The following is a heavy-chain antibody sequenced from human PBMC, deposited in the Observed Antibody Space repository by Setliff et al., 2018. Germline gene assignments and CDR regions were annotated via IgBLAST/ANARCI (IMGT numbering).Heavy chain of an antibody. CDR3: ARVSLPAAIVRFDS. J-gene: IGHJ4*02. D-gene: IGHD2-2*01. V-gene: IGHV1-18*04. CDR1: GYNFRNYG. Sequence: ASVKVSCKTSGYNFRNYGISWVRQVPGQGLEWMGWISGYKSNPNYLQKMQSRLTMTTDTSTSTAYMELRSLRSDDTAIYYCARVSLPAAIVRFDSWGQGTLVTVSS. CDR2: ISGYKSNP.